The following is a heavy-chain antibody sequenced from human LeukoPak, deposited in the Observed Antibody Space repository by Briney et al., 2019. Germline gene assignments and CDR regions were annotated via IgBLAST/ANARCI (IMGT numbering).Heavy chain of an antibody. CDR1: GGSISSYY. CDR3: ARDKASGSYYYGMDV. J-gene: IGHJ6*02. Sequence: KASETLSLTCTVSGGSISSYYWSWIRQPPGKGLEWIGYIYYSGSTNYNPSLKSRVTISVDTSKNQFSLKLSSVTAADTAVYYCARDKASGSYYYGMDVWGQGTTVTVSS. V-gene: IGHV4-59*01. CDR2: IYYSGST. D-gene: IGHD6-13*01.